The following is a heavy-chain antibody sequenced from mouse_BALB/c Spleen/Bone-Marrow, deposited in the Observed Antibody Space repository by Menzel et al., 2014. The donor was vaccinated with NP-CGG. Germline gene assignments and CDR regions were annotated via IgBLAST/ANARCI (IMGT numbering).Heavy chain of an antibody. Sequence: EVQLQQSGPGLVKPSQSLSLTCSVTGYSITSGYYWNWIRQFPGNKLEWMGYISYDGSNNYNPSLKNRISITRDTSKNQFFLKLNSVTTEDTATYYCARGDGSGYDYAMDYWGQGTSVTVSS. V-gene: IGHV3-6*02. CDR1: GYSITSGYY. CDR3: ARGDGSGYDYAMDY. J-gene: IGHJ4*01. D-gene: IGHD3-2*01. CDR2: ISYDGSN.